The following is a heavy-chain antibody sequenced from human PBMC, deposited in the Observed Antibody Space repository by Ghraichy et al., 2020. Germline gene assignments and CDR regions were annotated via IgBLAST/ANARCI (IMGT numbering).Heavy chain of an antibody. Sequence: SLNISCTASGFTFGDYAMSWFRQAPGKGLEWVGFIRSKAYGGTTEYAASVKGRFTISRDDSKSIAYLQMNSLKTEDTAVYYCTRDYDFWSGWDDNYYYYYGMDVWGQGTTVTVSS. CDR1: GFTFGDYA. CDR3: TRDYDFWSGWDDNYYYYYGMDV. J-gene: IGHJ6*02. D-gene: IGHD3-3*01. CDR2: IRSKAYGGTT. V-gene: IGHV3-49*03.